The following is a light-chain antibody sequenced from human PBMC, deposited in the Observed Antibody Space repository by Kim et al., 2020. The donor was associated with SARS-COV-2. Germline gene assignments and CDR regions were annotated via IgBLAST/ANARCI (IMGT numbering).Light chain of an antibody. CDR1: KLGDKY. Sequence: SYELTQPPSVSVSPGQTASITCSGDKLGDKYACWYQQKPDQSPVLVIYQDSKRPSGIPERFSGSNSGNTATLTISGTQAMDEADFYRQAWDSSTVLFGGGTQLTVL. J-gene: IGLJ2*01. CDR3: QAWDSSTVL. V-gene: IGLV3-1*01. CDR2: QDS.